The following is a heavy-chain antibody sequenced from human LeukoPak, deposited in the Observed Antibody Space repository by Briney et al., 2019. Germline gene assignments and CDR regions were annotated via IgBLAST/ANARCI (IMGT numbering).Heavy chain of an antibody. J-gene: IGHJ5*02. Sequence: PSETLSLTCAVYGGSFSGYSWSWIRQPPGKGLEWIGEINHSGSTNYNSSLKSRVTISVDTSKNQFSLKLSSVTAADTAVYYCARSPGYSSGWGVPWGQGTLVTVS. CDR1: GGSFSGYS. CDR2: INHSGST. D-gene: IGHD6-19*01. V-gene: IGHV4-34*01. CDR3: ARSPGYSSGWGVP.